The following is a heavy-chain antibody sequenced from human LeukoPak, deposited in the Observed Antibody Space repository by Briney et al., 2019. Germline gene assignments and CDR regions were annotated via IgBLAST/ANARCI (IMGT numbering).Heavy chain of an antibody. J-gene: IGHJ3*02. CDR3: ARGWHSSGHCDTFDI. CDR1: AFTFGTYV. Sequence: GGSLRLSCAASAFTFGTYVMHWVRQAPGRGLEWVAGISVDGSSEHYPDSVRGRFTISRDNSKNTLYLQMNSLRAEDTAVYYCARGWHSSGHCDTFDIWGQGTMVTVSS. D-gene: IGHD3-22*01. V-gene: IGHV3-30-3*01. CDR2: ISVDGSSE.